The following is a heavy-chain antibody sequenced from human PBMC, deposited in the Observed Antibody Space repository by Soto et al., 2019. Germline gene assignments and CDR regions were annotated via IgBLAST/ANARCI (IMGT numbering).Heavy chain of an antibody. J-gene: IGHJ5*02. CDR2: ISAYNGNR. CDR1: GYTFTNYG. CDR3: ARDYHDILTGYPYNSFDP. V-gene: IGHV1-18*01. D-gene: IGHD3-9*01. Sequence: ASVKVSCKASGYTFTNYGISWVRQAPGQGLEWMGWISAYNGNRKFAQSLLGRVTMTADTSTSTAYMELRSLRSDDTAVYYCARDYHDILTGYPYNSFDPSGQGTLVTVSS.